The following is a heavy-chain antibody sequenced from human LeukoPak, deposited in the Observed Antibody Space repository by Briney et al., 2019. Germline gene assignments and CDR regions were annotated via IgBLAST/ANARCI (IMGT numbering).Heavy chain of an antibody. D-gene: IGHD3-9*01. CDR2: IYHSGST. CDR3: ARVEYFDGWDFDY. Sequence: SETLSLTCTVSGGSISSGGYYWSWIRQPPGKGLEWIGYIYHSGSTYYNPSLKSRVTISVDRSKNQFSLKLSSVTAADTAVYYCARVEYFDGWDFDYWGQGTLVTVSS. V-gene: IGHV4-30-2*01. CDR1: GGSISSGGYY. J-gene: IGHJ4*02.